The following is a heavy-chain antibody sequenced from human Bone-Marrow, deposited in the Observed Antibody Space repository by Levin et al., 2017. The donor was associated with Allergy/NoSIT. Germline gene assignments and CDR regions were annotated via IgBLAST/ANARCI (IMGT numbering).Heavy chain of an antibody. J-gene: IGHJ4*02. D-gene: IGHD1-26*01. CDR1: GFTFSDYY. CDR2: ISGGDTTI. V-gene: IGHV3-11*01. Sequence: PGGSLRLSCAASGFTFSDYYMSWIRQAPGKGLEWIAYISGGDTTINYADSVTGRFTISRDNAKNSLFLQMNSLRPEDTAVYYCARDRPWWELLLTVDYWGQGTLVTVSS. CDR3: ARDRPWWELLLTVDY.